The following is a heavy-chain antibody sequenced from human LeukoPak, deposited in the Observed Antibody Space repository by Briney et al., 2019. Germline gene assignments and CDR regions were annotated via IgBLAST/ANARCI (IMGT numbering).Heavy chain of an antibody. D-gene: IGHD2-2*01. Sequence: SETLSLTCTVSGGSISSGGCYWSWIRQHPGKGLEWIGYIYYSGSTYYNPSLKSRVTISVDTSKNQFSLKLSSVTAADTAVYYCAREASRFSSTSYRDWFDPWGQGTLVTVSS. CDR2: IYYSGST. J-gene: IGHJ5*02. V-gene: IGHV4-31*03. CDR3: AREASRFSSTSYRDWFDP. CDR1: GGSISSGGCY.